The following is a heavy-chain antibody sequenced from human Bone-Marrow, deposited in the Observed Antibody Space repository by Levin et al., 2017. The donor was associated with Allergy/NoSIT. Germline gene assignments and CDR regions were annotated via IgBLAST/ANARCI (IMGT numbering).Heavy chain of an antibody. CDR1: GYTFTEYS. V-gene: IGHV1-2*02. J-gene: IGHJ6*02. CDR3: ARRLGGVGDYYYGMDV. D-gene: IGHD1-26*01. Sequence: AASVKVSCRASGYTFTEYSVHWVRQTPGRGLEWLGRMNPSTGATNFAQKFQGRVTMTGDTSINTAYMELNRLTSDDTAVYFCARRLGGVGDYYYGMDVWGQGTTVSVSS. CDR2: MNPSTGAT.